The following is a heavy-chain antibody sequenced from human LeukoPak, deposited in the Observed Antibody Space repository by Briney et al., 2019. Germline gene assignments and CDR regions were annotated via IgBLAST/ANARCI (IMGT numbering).Heavy chain of an antibody. CDR2: IKQDGSEK. V-gene: IGHV3-7*01. Sequence: GGSLRLSCAASGFTFSSYWMSWVRQAPGEGLEWVANIKQDGSEKYYVDSVKGRFTISRDNAKNSLYLQMNSLRAEDTAVYYCASPRLMVYAIWDWGQGTMVTVSS. D-gene: IGHD2-8*01. CDR1: GFTFSSYW. J-gene: IGHJ3*01. CDR3: ASPRLMVYAIWD.